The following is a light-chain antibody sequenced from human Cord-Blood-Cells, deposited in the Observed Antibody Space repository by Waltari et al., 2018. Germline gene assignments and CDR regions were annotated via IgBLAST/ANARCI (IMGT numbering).Light chain of an antibody. CDR3: CSYAGSSTWV. Sequence: QSALTQPASVSGSPGPSITIPCTGTSSDVRSYNLVSWYPQHPGKAPKRMIYEGSKRPSGVSNRFSGSKSGNTASLTISGLQAEDEADYYCCSYAGSSTWVFGGGTKLTVL. CDR2: EGS. CDR1: SSDVRSYNL. J-gene: IGLJ3*02. V-gene: IGLV2-23*01.